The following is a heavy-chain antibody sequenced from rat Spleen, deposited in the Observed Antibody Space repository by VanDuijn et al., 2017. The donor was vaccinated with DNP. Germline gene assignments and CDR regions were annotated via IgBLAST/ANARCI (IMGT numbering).Heavy chain of an antibody. D-gene: IGHD1-1*01. CDR1: GFTFSDYY. CDR2: ISYEGSST. V-gene: IGHV5-22*01. Sequence: EVQLVESGGGLVQPGRSLKLSCAASGFTFSDYYMAWVRQAPKKGLEWVASISYEGSSTYYGDSVKGRFTISRDNAKSTLYLQMNSLRSEDTATYYCARQLQWYYAMDAWGQGTSVTVSS. J-gene: IGHJ4*01. CDR3: ARQLQWYYAMDA.